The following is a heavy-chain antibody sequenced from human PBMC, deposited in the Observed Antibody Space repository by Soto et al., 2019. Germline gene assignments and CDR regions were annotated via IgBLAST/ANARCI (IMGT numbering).Heavy chain of an antibody. Sequence: GGSLRLSCAASGFTFSSYAMSWVRQAPGKGLEWVSAISGSAGSTYYADSVKGRFTISRDNSKNTLYLQMNSLRAEDTAVYYWAKDRRRGPYNMDVWGQENTVTVSS. CDR3: AKDRRRGPYNMDV. CDR1: GFTFSSYA. V-gene: IGHV3-23*01. J-gene: IGHJ6*02. CDR2: ISGSAGST. D-gene: IGHD1-1*01.